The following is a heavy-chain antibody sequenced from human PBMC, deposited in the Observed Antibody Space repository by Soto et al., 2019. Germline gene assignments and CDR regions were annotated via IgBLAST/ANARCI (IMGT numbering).Heavy chain of an antibody. D-gene: IGHD2-15*01. Sequence: ASVKGSWKASGYTFTSYCISWVRQAPGQGLEWMGWISAKKGNTKYAQKFQGRVTMTTDTSTSTAYMELRSLRSDDTAVYYCAREILSPDFYFHGMDVWGQGITVTVSS. CDR2: ISAKKGNT. J-gene: IGHJ6*02. CDR1: GYTFTSYC. V-gene: IGHV1-18*04. CDR3: AREILSPDFYFHGMDV.